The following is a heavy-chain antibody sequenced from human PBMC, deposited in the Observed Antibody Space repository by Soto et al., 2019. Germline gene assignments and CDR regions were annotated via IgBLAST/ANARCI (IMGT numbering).Heavy chain of an antibody. Sequence: SETLSLTCTVSGGSISSSSYYWVLIRQPPGKGLEWIGSIYYSGSTYYNPSLKSRVTISVDTSKNQFSLKLSSVTAADTAIYYCARHLNYDDYAASDYWGRGTLVTVSS. J-gene: IGHJ4*02. CDR2: IYYSGST. D-gene: IGHD4-17*01. CDR1: GGSISSSSYY. V-gene: IGHV4-39*01. CDR3: ARHLNYDDYAASDY.